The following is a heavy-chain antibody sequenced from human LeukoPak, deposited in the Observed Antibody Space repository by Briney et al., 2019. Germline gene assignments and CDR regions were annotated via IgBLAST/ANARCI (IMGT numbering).Heavy chain of an antibody. CDR1: GFTFSSYD. D-gene: IGHD2/OR15-2a*01. J-gene: IGHJ6*02. CDR2: IWYDGSNK. Sequence: GRSLRLSCAASGFTFSSYDMHWVRQAPGKGLEWVAVIWYDGSNKYYADSVKGRFTISRDNSKNTLYLQMNSLRAEDTAVYYCARDLGPDYFLTAYYYYGMDVWGQGTTVTVSS. CDR3: ARDLGPDYFLTAYYYYGMDV. V-gene: IGHV3-30*19.